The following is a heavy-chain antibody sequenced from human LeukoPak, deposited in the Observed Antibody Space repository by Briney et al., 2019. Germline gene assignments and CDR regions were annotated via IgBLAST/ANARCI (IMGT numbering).Heavy chain of an antibody. CDR3: ARDVVGYGYSDY. CDR1: GFTFSSYE. J-gene: IGHJ4*02. D-gene: IGHD5-18*01. Sequence: GGSLRLSCAATGFTFSSYEMNWVRQAPGKGLEWVSYISSSGNTIYHADSVKGRFTISRDNAKNSLYLQMDSLRAEDTAVYYCARDVVGYGYSDYWGQGTLVTVSS. V-gene: IGHV3-48*03. CDR2: ISSSGNTI.